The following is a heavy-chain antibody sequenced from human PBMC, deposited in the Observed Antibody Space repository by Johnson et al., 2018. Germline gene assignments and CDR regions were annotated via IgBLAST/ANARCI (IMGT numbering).Heavy chain of an antibody. J-gene: IGHJ6*03. CDR3: ARYGYHYDYYYYMDV. D-gene: IGHD5-24*01. CDR1: GFTFSSYA. Sequence: QVQLVESGGGVVQPGRSLRLSCAASGFTFSSYAMHWVRQAPGKGLEWVAVISDDGSNKYYADSVKGRFTHSRDNSKNTLYLQMNSLRAEETAVYYCARYGYHYDYYYYMDVWGKGTTVTVSS. CDR2: ISDDGSNK. V-gene: IGHV3-30-3*01.